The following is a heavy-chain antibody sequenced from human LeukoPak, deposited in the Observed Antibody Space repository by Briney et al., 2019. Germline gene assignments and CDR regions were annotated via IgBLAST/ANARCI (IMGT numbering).Heavy chain of an antibody. J-gene: IGHJ3*02. D-gene: IGHD3-3*01. Sequence: PGRSLRLSCAASGFTFSSYGMHWVRQAPGKGLEWVAVILYDGSNKYNADSVKGRFTISRDNSKNKLYLQLNSLRAEDTAVYYCARDSPNYDFWSGYLDRGAFDIWGQGTMATVSS. V-gene: IGHV3-33*01. CDR2: ILYDGSNK. CDR1: GFTFSSYG. CDR3: ARDSPNYDFWSGYLDRGAFDI.